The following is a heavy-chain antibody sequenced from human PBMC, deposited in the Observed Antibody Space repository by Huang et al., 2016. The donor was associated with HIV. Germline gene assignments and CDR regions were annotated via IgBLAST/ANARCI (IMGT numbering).Heavy chain of an antibody. CDR1: GNTFTSFH. CDR2: IIAGGGST. CDR3: ARVQPPHGRNPLDI. J-gene: IGHJ3*02. Sequence: QVHLVQSGAEVREPGASVKVSCRPSGNTFTSFHVHLVRRAPVQGREWMGKIIAGGGSTTYAEKFQGRISMTRDRSTGTIFLELRSLRSEDTAMYYCARVQPPHGRNPLDIWGQGTLITVSS. V-gene: IGHV1-46*03.